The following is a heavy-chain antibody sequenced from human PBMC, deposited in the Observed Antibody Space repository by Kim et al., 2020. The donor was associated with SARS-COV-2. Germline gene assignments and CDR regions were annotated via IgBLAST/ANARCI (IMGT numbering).Heavy chain of an antibody. J-gene: IGHJ4*02. V-gene: IGHV1-24*01. CDR3: ATGNVTYYDFWSGYNFDY. CDR1: GYTLTELS. D-gene: IGHD3-3*01. Sequence: ASVKVSCKVSGYTLTELSMHWVRQAPGKGLEWMGGFDPEDGETIYAQKFQGRVTMTEDTSTDTAYMELSSLRSEDTAVYYCATGNVTYYDFWSGYNFDYWGQGTLVTVSS. CDR2: FDPEDGET.